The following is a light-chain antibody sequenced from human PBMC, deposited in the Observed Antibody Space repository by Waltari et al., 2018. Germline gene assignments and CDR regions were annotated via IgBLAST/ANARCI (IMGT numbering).Light chain of an antibody. CDR2: DAS. V-gene: IGKV3-11*01. CDR3: PQRINWPLT. Sequence: IVLPQSPATLSLSPGERAPLSCRASQSFRCFLAWYQQKPGKAPRPIIHDASNRATGIPVMFSGSGSGTVFTLTISSLAPEDFAVYYCPQRINWPLTFGGGTKVEIK. CDR1: QSFRCF. J-gene: IGKJ4*01.